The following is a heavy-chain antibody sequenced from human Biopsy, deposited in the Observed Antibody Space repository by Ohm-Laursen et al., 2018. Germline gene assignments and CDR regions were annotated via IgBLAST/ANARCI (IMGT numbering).Heavy chain of an antibody. CDR2: IFNSANT. CDR1: GGSISSGGSY. V-gene: IGHV4-31*01. D-gene: IGHD3-22*01. CDR3: ARGGRYYYDSPDN. J-gene: IGHJ4*02. Sequence: SETLSLTCTVSGGSISSGGSYWSWIRQRPGKGLEWIGYIFNSANTYYNPSLKNLITISGDTSKNQFSLKLNSVTAADTAVYFCARGGRYYYDSPDNWGQGTLVTVSS.